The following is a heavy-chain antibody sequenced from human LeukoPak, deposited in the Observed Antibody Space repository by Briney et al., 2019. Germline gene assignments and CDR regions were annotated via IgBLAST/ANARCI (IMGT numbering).Heavy chain of an antibody. V-gene: IGHV3-7*01. Sequence: GGFLRLSCAASGFTFSSYWMSWVRQAPGKGLEWVANIKQDGSEKYYVDSVKGRFTISRDNAKNSLYLQMNSLRAEDTAVYYCARDNIAVAGSLDYWGQGTLVTVSS. J-gene: IGHJ4*02. CDR3: ARDNIAVAGSLDY. CDR1: GFTFSSYW. CDR2: IKQDGSEK. D-gene: IGHD6-19*01.